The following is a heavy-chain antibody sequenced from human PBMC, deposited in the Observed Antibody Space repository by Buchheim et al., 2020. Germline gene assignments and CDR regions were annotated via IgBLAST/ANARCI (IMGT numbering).Heavy chain of an antibody. V-gene: IGHV3-30*04. D-gene: IGHD6-6*01. J-gene: IGHJ6*02. Sequence: QVQLVESGGGVVQPGRSLRLSCATSGFTFSSYAMHWVRQAPGKGLEWVAVISYDGSNKYYADSVKGRFTISRDNSKNTLYLQMNSLRAEDTAVYYCARDVYSSSRYYYGMDVWGQGTT. CDR1: GFTFSSYA. CDR2: ISYDGSNK. CDR3: ARDVYSSSRYYYGMDV.